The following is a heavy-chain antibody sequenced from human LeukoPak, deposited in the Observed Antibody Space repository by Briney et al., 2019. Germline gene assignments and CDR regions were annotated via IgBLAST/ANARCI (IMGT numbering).Heavy chain of an antibody. CDR2: IKQDGSEK. J-gene: IGHJ4*02. CDR3: AKGSNKYCSSTSCYSDY. CDR1: GITFSSYW. D-gene: IGHD2-2*02. V-gene: IGHV3-7*01. Sequence: GGSLRLSCAVSGITFSSYWMSWVRQAPGKGLEGVANIKQDGSEKYYVDSVKGRFTISRDNAKNSVYLQMNSLRAEDTAVYYCAKGSNKYCSSTSCYSDYWGQGTLVTVSS.